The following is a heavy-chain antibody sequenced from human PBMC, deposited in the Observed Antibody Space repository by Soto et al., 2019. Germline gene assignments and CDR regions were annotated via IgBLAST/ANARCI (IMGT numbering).Heavy chain of an antibody. Sequence: GGSLRLSRAASGFTFSSYSMNWVRQAPGKGLEWVSSISSSSSYIYYADSVKGRFTISRDNAKNSLYLQMNSLRAEDTAVYYCARDTPWYDSSGYHEPFRYFDYWGQGTLVTVPS. J-gene: IGHJ4*02. CDR3: ARDTPWYDSSGYHEPFRYFDY. CDR2: ISSSSSYI. V-gene: IGHV3-21*01. CDR1: GFTFSSYS. D-gene: IGHD3-22*01.